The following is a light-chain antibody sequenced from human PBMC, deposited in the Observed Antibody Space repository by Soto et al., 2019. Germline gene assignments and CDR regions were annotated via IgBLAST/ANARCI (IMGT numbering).Light chain of an antibody. CDR1: SSDGADYKD. V-gene: IGLV2-14*01. Sequence: QSVLTQPASVSGSPGQSITISCTAPSSDGADYKDVSWYPQHPGNAPKLMIYEVTYRPSGVSNRFSGSKSGNTASLTISGLQAEDEAEYYCSSYTTSSTVVGTGTKLTVL. J-gene: IGLJ1*01. CDR2: EVT. CDR3: SSYTTSSTV.